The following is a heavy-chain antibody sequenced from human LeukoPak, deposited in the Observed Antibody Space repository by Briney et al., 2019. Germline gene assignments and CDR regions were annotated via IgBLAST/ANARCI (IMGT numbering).Heavy chain of an antibody. CDR3: ARDRGRYYDSRGFYWGYYFDS. D-gene: IGHD3-22*01. V-gene: IGHV3-7*03. Sequence: GGSLRLSCAASGFTFNTYWMTWVRQAPGKGLEWVANIKQDGSEKYYVDSLKGRFTISRDNAKNSLYLQMSSVRVDDTAVYYCARDRGRYYDSRGFYWGYYFDSWGQGILVTVST. CDR2: IKQDGSEK. CDR1: GFTFNTYW. J-gene: IGHJ4*02.